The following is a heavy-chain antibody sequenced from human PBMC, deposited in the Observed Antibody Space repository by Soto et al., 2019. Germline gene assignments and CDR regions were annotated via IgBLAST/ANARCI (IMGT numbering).Heavy chain of an antibody. CDR1: GGTFSSYA. V-gene: IGHV1-69*12. CDR2: IIPIFGTA. CDR3: ARTHWKYGDYNNDAFDI. Sequence: QVQLVQSGAEVKKPGSSVKVSCKASGGTFSSYAISWVRQAPGQGLEWMGGIIPIFGTANYAQKFQGRVTITADESTSTAYMELSSLRSEDTAVYYCARTHWKYGDYNNDAFDIWGQGTKVTVSS. D-gene: IGHD4-17*01. J-gene: IGHJ3*02.